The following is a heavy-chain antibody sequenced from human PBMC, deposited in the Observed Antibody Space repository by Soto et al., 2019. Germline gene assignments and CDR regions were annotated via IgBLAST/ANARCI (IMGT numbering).Heavy chain of an antibody. Sequence: PQETLCLTCTVCGGSIRNCYWSWIRQTPGKGLEWIGYISYTGSTNYNPSLKSRVTMSVDTSKNQFSLNLNSLTAADAAVYYCARHHYHGSGSYFESFDFWGQGALVTVSS. CDR2: ISYTGST. V-gene: IGHV4-59*01. D-gene: IGHD3-10*01. CDR1: GGSIRNCY. J-gene: IGHJ4*02. CDR3: ARHHYHGSGSYFESFDF.